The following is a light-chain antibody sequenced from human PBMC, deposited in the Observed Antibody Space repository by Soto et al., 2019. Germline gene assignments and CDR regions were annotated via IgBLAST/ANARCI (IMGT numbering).Light chain of an antibody. CDR3: QQYNNWWT. J-gene: IGKJ1*01. Sequence: EIVLTQSPGTLSLSPGERATLSCRASQGVSSSYLAWYQQNPGQAPRLLIYGASTRATGIPARFSGSGSGTEFTLTISSLQSEDFAVYYCQQYNNWWTFGQGTKVDIK. V-gene: IGKV3-15*01. CDR1: QGVSSSY. CDR2: GAS.